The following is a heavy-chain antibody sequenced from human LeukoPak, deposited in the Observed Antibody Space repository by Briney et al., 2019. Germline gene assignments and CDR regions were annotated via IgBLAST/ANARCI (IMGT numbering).Heavy chain of an antibody. CDR3: ARGLRGTYYFDY. Sequence: PSETLSLTCTVSGGSISNYSWSWIRQPPGKGLEWIGYIYYSGSNNQNPSLKSRVAISVDTSKNQFSLKLTSVTAANTAVYYCARGLRGTYYFDYWGQGTLVTVSS. CDR2: IYYSGSN. D-gene: IGHD1-26*01. CDR1: GGSISNYS. J-gene: IGHJ4*02. V-gene: IGHV4-59*01.